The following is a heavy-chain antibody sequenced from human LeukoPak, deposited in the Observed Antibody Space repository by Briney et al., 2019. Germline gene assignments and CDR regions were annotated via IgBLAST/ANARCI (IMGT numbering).Heavy chain of an antibody. CDR3: ARGGEGYNGPGFN. D-gene: IGHD5-12*01. CDR1: GFTSTIDW. J-gene: IGHJ4*02. CDR2: MNTDASSI. V-gene: IGHV3-74*01. Sequence: VGSLRLSCAASGFTSTIDWMHCVRQAPGKGLLWVSRMNTDASSISYADSVKGRFTIYRDNAKNTLYLQMNSLRAEDTDVYYCARGGEGYNGPGFNWGQGTLVTVSS.